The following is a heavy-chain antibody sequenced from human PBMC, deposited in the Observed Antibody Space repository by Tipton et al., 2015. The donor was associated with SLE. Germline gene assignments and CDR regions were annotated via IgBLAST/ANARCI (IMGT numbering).Heavy chain of an antibody. CDR2: IYYSGST. CDR3: ARDNWN. D-gene: IGHD1-20*01. CDR1: GYSISSGHY. V-gene: IGHV4-61*01. Sequence: TLSLTCAVSGYSISSGHYWSWIRQPPGKGLEWIGYIYYSGSTNYNPSLKSRVTISVDTSKNQFSLKLSSVTAADTAVYYCARDNWNWGQGTLVTVSS. J-gene: IGHJ4*02.